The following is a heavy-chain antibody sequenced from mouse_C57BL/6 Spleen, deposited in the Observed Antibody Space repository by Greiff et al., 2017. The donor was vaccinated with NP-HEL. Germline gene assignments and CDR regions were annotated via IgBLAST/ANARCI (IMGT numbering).Heavy chain of an antibody. CDR3: ARAGDWYFDV. CDR1: GYAFSSSW. J-gene: IGHJ1*03. Sequence: VQLQQSGPELVKPGASVKISCKASGYAFSSSWMNWVKQRPGKGLEWIGRSYPGDGDTNYNGKFKGKATLTADKSSSTAYMQLSSLTSEDSAVYFCARAGDWYFDVWGTGTTVTVSS. CDR2: SYPGDGDT. V-gene: IGHV1-82*01.